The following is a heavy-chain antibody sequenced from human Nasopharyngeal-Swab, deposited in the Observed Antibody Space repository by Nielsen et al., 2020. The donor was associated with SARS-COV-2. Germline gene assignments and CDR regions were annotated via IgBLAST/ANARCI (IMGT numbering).Heavy chain of an antibody. V-gene: IGHV4-39*01. CDR3: ASHDYGDYGVVDY. J-gene: IGHJ4*02. CDR2: IYYSGST. Sequence: WIRQPPGKGLEWIGSIYYSGSTYYNPSLKSRVTIPVDTSKNQFSLKLSSVTAADTAVYYCASHDYGDYGVVDYWGQGTLVTVSS. D-gene: IGHD4-17*01.